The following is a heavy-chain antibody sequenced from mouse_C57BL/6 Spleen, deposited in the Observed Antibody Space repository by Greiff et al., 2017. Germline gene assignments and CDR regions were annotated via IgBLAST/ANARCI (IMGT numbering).Heavy chain of an antibody. CDR3: ARDDYYGSRY. J-gene: IGHJ2*01. V-gene: IGHV5-17*01. Sequence: EVKLMESGGGLVKPGGSLKLSCAASGFTFSDYGMHWVRQAPEKGLEWVAYISSGSSTIYYADTVKGRFTISRDNAKNTLFLQMTSLRSEDTAMYYCARDDYYGSRYWGQGTTLTVSS. CDR2: ISSGSSTI. D-gene: IGHD1-1*01. CDR1: GFTFSDYG.